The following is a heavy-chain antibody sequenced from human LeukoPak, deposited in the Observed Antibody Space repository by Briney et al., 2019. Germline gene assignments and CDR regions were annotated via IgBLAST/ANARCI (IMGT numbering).Heavy chain of an antibody. CDR2: ISNDGDNK. D-gene: IGHD2-2*01. CDR1: GFTFNNFG. CDR3: AKDSCSSTSCYFDY. J-gene: IGHJ4*02. V-gene: IGHV3-30*18. Sequence: GRSLRLSCIASGFTFNNFGMHWVRQAPGKGLEWVAVISNDGDNKYYGDSVKGRFTISRDNSKNTLYLQMNSLGPEDTAVYYCAKDSCSSTSCYFDYWGQGTLVTVSS.